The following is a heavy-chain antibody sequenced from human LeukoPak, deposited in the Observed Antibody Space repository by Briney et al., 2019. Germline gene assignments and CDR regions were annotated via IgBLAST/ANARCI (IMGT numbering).Heavy chain of an antibody. CDR3: ARGVYGSGSYDY. CDR2: INHSGST. J-gene: IGHJ4*02. CDR1: GGSFSGYY. D-gene: IGHD3-10*01. Sequence: PSETLSLTCAVYGGSFSGYYWSWIRQPPGKGLEWIGGINHSGSTNYNPSLKSRVTISVDTSKNQFSLKLSSVTAADTAVYYCARGVYGSGSYDYWGQGTLVTVSS. V-gene: IGHV4-34*01.